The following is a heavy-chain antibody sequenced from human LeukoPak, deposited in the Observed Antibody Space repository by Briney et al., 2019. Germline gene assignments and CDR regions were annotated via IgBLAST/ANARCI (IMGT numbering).Heavy chain of an antibody. CDR1: GFTLSSYA. J-gene: IGHJ4*02. D-gene: IGHD6-13*01. Sequence: AGGSLRLSCAGSGFTLSSYAMSWVRQAPGKGLEWVSAISGSGDTTYYADSVKGRFTISRDSSRNTLYLHMNSLRGEDTAVYYCAKDRVVATGIGEFDYWGQGTLVTVSS. V-gene: IGHV3-23*01. CDR3: AKDRVVATGIGEFDY. CDR2: ISGSGDTT.